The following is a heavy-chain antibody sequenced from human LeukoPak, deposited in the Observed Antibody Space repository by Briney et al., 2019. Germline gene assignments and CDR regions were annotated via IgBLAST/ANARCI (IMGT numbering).Heavy chain of an antibody. D-gene: IGHD2-2*01. CDR2: INAGNGNT. V-gene: IGHV1-3*01. CDR1: GYTFTSYA. J-gene: IGHJ3*02. CDR3: ARDDQGYCSSTSCSQGAFDI. Sequence: GASVKVSCKASGYTFTSYAMHWVRQAPGQRLEWMGWINAGNGNTKYSQKFQGRVTITRDTSASTAYMELSSLRSEDTAVYYCARDDQGYCSSTSCSQGAFDIWGQGTMVTVSS.